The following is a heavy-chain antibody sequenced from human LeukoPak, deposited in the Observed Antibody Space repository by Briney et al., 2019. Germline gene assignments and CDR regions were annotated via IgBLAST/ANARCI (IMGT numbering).Heavy chain of an antibody. Sequence: GGSLRLSCAASGFTFSSYAMHWVRQAPGKGPEWVAVISYDGSNKYYADSVKGRFTISRDNSKNTLYLQMNSLRAEDTAVYYCARVSSVGATTAPGDWGQGTLVTVSS. J-gene: IGHJ4*02. V-gene: IGHV3-30*04. D-gene: IGHD1-26*01. CDR2: ISYDGSNK. CDR1: GFTFSSYA. CDR3: ARVSSVGATTAPGD.